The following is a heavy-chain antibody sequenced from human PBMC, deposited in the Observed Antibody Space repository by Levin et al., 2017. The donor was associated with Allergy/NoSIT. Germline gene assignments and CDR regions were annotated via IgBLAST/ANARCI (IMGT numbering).Heavy chain of an antibody. V-gene: IGHV3-48*03. D-gene: IGHD3-3*01. J-gene: IGHJ4*02. Sequence: LSLTCAASGFTFSSSEMNWVRLAPGKGLEWVSYISSSGSTIYYADSVKGRFTISRDNAKNSLYLQMNSLRAEDTAVYYCARQLGNFWSGYNYFDYWGQGTLVTVSS. CDR3: ARQLGNFWSGYNYFDY. CDR1: GFTFSSSE. CDR2: ISSSGSTI.